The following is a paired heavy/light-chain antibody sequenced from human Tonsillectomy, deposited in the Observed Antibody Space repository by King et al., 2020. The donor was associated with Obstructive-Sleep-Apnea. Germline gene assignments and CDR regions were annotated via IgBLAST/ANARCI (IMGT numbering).Heavy chain of an antibody. D-gene: IGHD4-17*01. V-gene: IGHV4-38-2*02. J-gene: IGHJ4*02. Sequence: QVQLQESGPGLVKPSETLSLTCTVSGYSSSSGYYWGWIRQPPGKGLKWIGNIYHSGSTYYNPSLKSRVTISGDTSKNQFSLNLSSVTAADTAVYYCAAYYGDHGGGFRYWGQGTLVTVSS. CDR1: GYSSSSGYY. CDR3: AAYYGDHGGGFRY. CDR2: IYHSGST.
Light chain of an antibody. CDR1: QSVSNY. Sequence: EIVLTQSPATLSLSPGERATLSCRASQSVSNYLAWYQQKPGQAPRLLIYDASNRATGIPARFSGSGSGTDFTLTISSLEPEDFAVYYCQHRSNWPTFGQGTRLEIK. J-gene: IGKJ5*01. CDR3: QHRSNWPT. CDR2: DAS. V-gene: IGKV3-11*01.